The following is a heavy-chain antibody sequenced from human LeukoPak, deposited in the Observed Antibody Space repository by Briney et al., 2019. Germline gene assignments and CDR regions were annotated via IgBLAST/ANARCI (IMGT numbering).Heavy chain of an antibody. CDR1: GFTFSNYA. D-gene: IGHD3-9*01. V-gene: IGHV3-23*01. CDR3: SKWGDYDVLTGYYDSDF. Sequence: PGGSLRLSCAASGFTFSNYAMSWVRQAPGKGLEWVSAIVGSGGSTYYADSVKGRFSISRDNSKNTLFLQTNSLRVEDTALYYCSKWGDYDVLTGYYDSDFWGQGTLVTVSS. J-gene: IGHJ4*02. CDR2: IVGSGGST.